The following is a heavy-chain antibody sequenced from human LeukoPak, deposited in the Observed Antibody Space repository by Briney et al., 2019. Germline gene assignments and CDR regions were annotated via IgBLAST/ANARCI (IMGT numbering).Heavy chain of an antibody. D-gene: IGHD2/OR15-2a*01. J-gene: IGHJ3*02. Sequence: PGGSLRLSCAASGFTFSSYWMSWVRQAPGKGLEWVANIKEDGSEKYYVDSVKGRFTISRDNAKNSLYLQMNSLRAEDTAVYYCARHNIRVSYAFDIWGQGTMVTVSS. CDR2: IKEDGSEK. CDR3: ARHNIRVSYAFDI. V-gene: IGHV3-7*01. CDR1: GFTFSSYW.